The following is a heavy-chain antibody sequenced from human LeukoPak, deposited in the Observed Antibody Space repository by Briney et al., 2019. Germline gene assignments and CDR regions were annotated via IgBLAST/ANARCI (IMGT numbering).Heavy chain of an antibody. CDR1: GGSISSSH. V-gene: IGHV4-59*01. Sequence: PSETLSLTCTVAGGSISSSHWNWIRQPPGNRLEWIGYMDSSGSTKYNPSLRSRVTISLDTSKNNFSLKLRSVTTADTAVYYCTRGYYEPFDLWAQGTLVTVSS. D-gene: IGHD3-22*01. J-gene: IGHJ5*02. CDR2: MDSSGST. CDR3: TRGYYEPFDL.